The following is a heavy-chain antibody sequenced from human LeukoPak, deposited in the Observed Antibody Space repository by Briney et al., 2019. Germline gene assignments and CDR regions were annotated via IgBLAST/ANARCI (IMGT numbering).Heavy chain of an antibody. CDR3: AKGAYCGGDCYSFFDY. CDR1: GFTFNTYS. V-gene: IGHV3-23*01. J-gene: IGHJ4*02. Sequence: GGSLRLSCAASGFTFNTYSMTWVRQAPGKGLEGVSSMSDSGFTYNADSVNGRFTISSDNSQTTLYLHMNSLRAEDTALYYCAKGAYCGGDCYSFFDYWGQGTLVTVSS. CDR2: MSDSGFT. D-gene: IGHD2-21*02.